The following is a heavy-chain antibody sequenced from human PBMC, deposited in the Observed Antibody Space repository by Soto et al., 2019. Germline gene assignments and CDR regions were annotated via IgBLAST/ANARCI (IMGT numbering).Heavy chain of an antibody. D-gene: IGHD5-12*01. CDR1: GGSISSGGYS. CDR2: IYHSGST. V-gene: IGHV4-30-2*01. CDR3: AAGGGLPRYY. J-gene: IGHJ4*02. Sequence: QLQLQEPGSGLVKPSQTLSLTCAVSGGSISSGGYSWSWIRQPPGKGLEWIGYIYHSGSTYYNPSLKSRATISVDRSKNQFSLKLSSVTAADTAVYYCAAGGGLPRYYWGQGTLVTVSS.